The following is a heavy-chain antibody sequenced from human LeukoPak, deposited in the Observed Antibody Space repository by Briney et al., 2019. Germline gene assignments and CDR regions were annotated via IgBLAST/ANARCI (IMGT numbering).Heavy chain of an antibody. D-gene: IGHD6-13*01. V-gene: IGHV1-69*04. Sequence: SVKVSCKASGGTFSSYAISWVRQAPGQGLEWMGRIIPILGIANYAQKFQGRVTITADESTSTAYMELSSLRSEDTAVYYCARAEYSSSWYKSAGILFDYWGQGTLVTVSS. CDR1: GGTFSSYA. J-gene: IGHJ4*02. CDR2: IIPILGIA. CDR3: ARAEYSSSWYKSAGILFDY.